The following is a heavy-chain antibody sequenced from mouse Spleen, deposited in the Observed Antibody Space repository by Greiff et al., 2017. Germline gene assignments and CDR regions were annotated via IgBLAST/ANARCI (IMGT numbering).Heavy chain of an antibody. CDR2: IDPSDSYT. D-gene: IGHD1-2*01. Sequence: QVQLQQPGAELVKPGASVKLSCKASGYTFTSYWMQWVKQRPGQGLEWIGEIDPSDSYTNYNQKFKGKATLTVDTSSSTAYMQLSSLTSEDSAVYYGARGYGYPCDNWGQDTTRTNSS. CDR1: GYTFTSYW. J-gene: IGHJ2*01. CDR3: ARGYGYPCDN. V-gene: IGHV1-50*01.